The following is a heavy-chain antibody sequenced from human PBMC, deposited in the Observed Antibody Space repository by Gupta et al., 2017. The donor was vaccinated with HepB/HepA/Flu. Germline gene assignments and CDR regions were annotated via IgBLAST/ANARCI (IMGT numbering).Heavy chain of an antibody. CDR2: IFWNDAE. J-gene: IGHJ4*02. CDR3: ARIRGYSTMDNFDQ. D-gene: IGHD5-18*01. CDR1: GFSLSDARMG. V-gene: IGHV2-26*02. Sequence: QVTLKESGPVLVKPTETLTLTCAVSGFSLSDARMGVGWIRQPPGKALEWLAHIFWNDAEHHSTSLRSRLTISKDTSTSQVVLSMTNVDPVDTATYYCARIRGYSTMDNFDQWGQGTRVTVSS.